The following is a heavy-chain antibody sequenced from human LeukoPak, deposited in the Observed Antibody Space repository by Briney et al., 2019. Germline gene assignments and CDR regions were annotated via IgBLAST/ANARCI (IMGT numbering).Heavy chain of an antibody. V-gene: IGHV1-69*06. Sequence: SVKVSCKASGGTFSSYAISWVRQAPGQGLEWMGGIIPIFGTANYAQKFQGRVTITADKSTSTAYMELSSLRSEDTAVYYCARGGEAAALIGTGEGEAQNLDYWGQGTLVTVSS. CDR3: ARGGEAAALIGTGEGEAQNLDY. CDR2: IIPIFGTA. CDR1: GGTFSSYA. J-gene: IGHJ4*02. D-gene: IGHD6-13*01.